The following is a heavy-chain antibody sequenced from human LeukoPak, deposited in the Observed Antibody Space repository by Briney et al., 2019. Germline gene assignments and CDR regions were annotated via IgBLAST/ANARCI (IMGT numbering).Heavy chain of an antibody. CDR1: GYTFTSYT. Sequence: ASVTVSCKASGYTFTSYTIHWVRQAPGQRLEWMGWINVGNSNTKYSQKLQGRVIITRDTSASTAYMELSSLRSEDTAMYYCARSYDDYSHFDYWGQGTLVTVSS. J-gene: IGHJ4*02. CDR3: ARSYDDYSHFDY. CDR2: INVGNSNT. V-gene: IGHV1-3*01. D-gene: IGHD4-17*01.